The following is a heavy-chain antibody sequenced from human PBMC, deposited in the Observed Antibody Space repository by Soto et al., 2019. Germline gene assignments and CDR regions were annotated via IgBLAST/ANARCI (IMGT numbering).Heavy chain of an antibody. D-gene: IGHD3-9*01. CDR2: IVVGSGNT. J-gene: IGHJ4*02. CDR3: AAVPNYDILTGFAANYFDY. V-gene: IGHV1-58*01. CDR1: GFTFTSSA. Sequence: SVKVSCKASGFTFTSSAVQWVRQARGQRLEWIGWIVVGSGNTNYAQKFQERVTITRDMSTGTAYMELSSLRSEDTAVYYCAAVPNYDILTGFAANYFDYWGQGTLVTVSS.